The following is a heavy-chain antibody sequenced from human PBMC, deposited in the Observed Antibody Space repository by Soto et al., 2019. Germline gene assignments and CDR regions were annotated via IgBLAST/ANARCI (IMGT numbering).Heavy chain of an antibody. CDR3: ASVFADVYDRAAYPKRNLGAMDV. CDR1: GGTLSSTYA. J-gene: IGHJ6*02. Sequence: VLLVQSGSEVKEPGSSVRVSCKASGGTLSSTYAVSWVRQAPGQGLEWLGGLTSFTKANYAQRFQGRVTFTADRSTSTADMELSRLTADDTAVYYCASVFADVYDRAAYPKRNLGAMDVWGQGTTVTVS. D-gene: IGHD3-22*01. CDR2: LTSFTKA. V-gene: IGHV1-69*06.